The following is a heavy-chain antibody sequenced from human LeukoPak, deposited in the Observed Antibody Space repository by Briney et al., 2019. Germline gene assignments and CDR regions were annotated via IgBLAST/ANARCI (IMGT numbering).Heavy chain of an antibody. CDR2: IKQDGSEK. V-gene: IGHV3-7*01. J-gene: IGHJ4*02. D-gene: IGHD6-19*01. CDR3: ARGTGIAVADFDY. CDR1: GFTFSSYW. Sequence: SGGSLRLSCAASGFTFSSYWMSWVRQAPGKGLEWVANIKQDGSEKYYVDSVEGRFTISRDNAKNSLYLQMNSLRAEDTAVYYCARGTGIAVADFDYWGQGTLVTVSP.